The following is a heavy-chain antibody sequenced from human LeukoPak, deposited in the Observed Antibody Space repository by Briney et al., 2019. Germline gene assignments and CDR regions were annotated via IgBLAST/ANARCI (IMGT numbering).Heavy chain of an antibody. CDR2: ISAYNGNT. CDR3: ARGARIAVAGTVVGY. Sequence: ASVKVSCKASGYTFTSYGISWVRQATGQGLEWMGLISAYNGNTNYAQKLQGRVTMTTDTSTSTAYMELRSLRSDDTAVSYCARGARIAVAGTVVGYWGQGTLVTVSS. J-gene: IGHJ4*02. CDR1: GYTFTSYG. V-gene: IGHV1-18*01. D-gene: IGHD6-19*01.